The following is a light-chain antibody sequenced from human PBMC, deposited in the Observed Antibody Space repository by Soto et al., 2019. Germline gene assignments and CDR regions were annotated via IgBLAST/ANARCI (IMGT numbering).Light chain of an antibody. J-gene: IGLJ1*01. CDR2: DVS. CDR1: SSDVGGNKY. Sequence: LTQPASVSGSPGQSITISCTGTSSDVGGNKYVSWYQQYPGKAPKLMICDVSNRPSGVSNRFSGSKSGNTASLTISGLQAEDEADYYCSAFTGTSYVFGTGTKVTGL. CDR3: SAFTGTSYV. V-gene: IGLV2-14*03.